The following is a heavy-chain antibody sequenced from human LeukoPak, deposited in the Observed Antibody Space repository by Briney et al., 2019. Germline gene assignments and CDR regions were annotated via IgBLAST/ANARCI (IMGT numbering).Heavy chain of an antibody. J-gene: IGHJ4*02. CDR1: GFTSSNYA. Sequence: GGSLRLSCAASGFTSSNYAMTWVRQAPGKGLEWVSAISGDGNYIFYGDSVKGRFTSSRDNSKSTLYLQMSNLRAEDTAVYYCAKNRATGMAFYDYWGQGTQVTVSS. V-gene: IGHV3-23*01. CDR2: ISGDGNYI. CDR3: AKNRATGMAFYDY. D-gene: IGHD5-18*01.